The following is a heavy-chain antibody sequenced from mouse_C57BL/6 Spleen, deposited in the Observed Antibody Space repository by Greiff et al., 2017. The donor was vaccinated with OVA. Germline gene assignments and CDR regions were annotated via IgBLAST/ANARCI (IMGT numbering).Heavy chain of an antibody. J-gene: IGHJ2*01. CDR1: GYTFTSYW. V-gene: IGHV1-5*01. D-gene: IGHD1-1*01. CDR2: IYPGNSDT. CDR3: TRSGTVVATRGYYFDY. Sequence: EVQLQQSGTVLARPGASVKMSCKTSGYTFTSYWMHWVKQRPGQGLEWIGAIYPGNSDTSYNQKFKGKAKLTVVTSASTAYMELSSLTNEDSAVYYCTRSGTVVATRGYYFDYWGQGTTLTVSS.